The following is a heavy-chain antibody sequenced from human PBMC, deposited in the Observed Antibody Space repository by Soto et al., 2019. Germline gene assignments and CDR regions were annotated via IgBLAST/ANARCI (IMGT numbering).Heavy chain of an antibody. CDR3: AKVDGFPWFELES. D-gene: IGHD3-10*01. CDR1: GFTFSSFA. CDR2: ISASGDGT. J-gene: IGHJ4*02. Sequence: GGSLRLSCAASGFTFSSFAMSWVRQAPGKGLEWVSAISASGDGTYYADSVKGRFTISRDNSKNTLYLQMSSLRAEDTAVYYCAKVDGFPWFELESWGQGTRVTVSS. V-gene: IGHV3-23*01.